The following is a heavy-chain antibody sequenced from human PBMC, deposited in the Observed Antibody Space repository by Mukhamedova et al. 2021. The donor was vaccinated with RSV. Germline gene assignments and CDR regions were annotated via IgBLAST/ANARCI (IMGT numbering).Heavy chain of an antibody. CDR2: IYYSGST. V-gene: IGHV4-30-4*01. CDR3: ASSYYYYYYYMDV. J-gene: IGHJ6*03. Sequence: GKGLEWIGYIYYSGSTYYNPSLKSRVTISVDTSKNQFSLKLSSVTAADTAVYYYASSYYYYYYYMDVWGKGTTVTVSS.